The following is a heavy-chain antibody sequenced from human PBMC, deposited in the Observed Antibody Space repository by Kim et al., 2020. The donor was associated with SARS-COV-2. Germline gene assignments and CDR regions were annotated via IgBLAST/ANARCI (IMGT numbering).Heavy chain of an antibody. CDR3: ARSSSGYFDS. J-gene: IGHJ4*02. D-gene: IGHD2-8*02. Sequence: GGSLRLSCAASGFTFNIFWMSWVRQTPGKGLEWVANIKQDGSEKYYVDSVEGRFTISRDNPKNSLYLQMNSLRAEDTAVYYCARSSSGYFDSWGRGTEVTVPS. CDR2: IKQDGSEK. CDR1: GFTFNIFW. V-gene: IGHV3-7*01.